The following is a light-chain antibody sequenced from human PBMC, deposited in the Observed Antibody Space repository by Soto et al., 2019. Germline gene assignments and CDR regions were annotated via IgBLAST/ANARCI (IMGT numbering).Light chain of an antibody. CDR3: CSYRGSYTWV. J-gene: IGLJ3*02. V-gene: IGLV2-11*01. Sequence: QSALTQPRSVSGSPGQSVTISCTGTSSDVGGYNYVSWYQQYPGKAPKFMIYDVNKLPSGVPDRFSGSKSGNTASLTISGLQAEDEADYHCCSYRGSYTWVFGGGTKVTVL. CDR2: DVN. CDR1: SSDVGGYNY.